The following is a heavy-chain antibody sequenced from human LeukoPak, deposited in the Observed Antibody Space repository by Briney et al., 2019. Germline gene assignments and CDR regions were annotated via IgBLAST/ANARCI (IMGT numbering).Heavy chain of an antibody. CDR3: AGSVYSQPDQ. Sequence: GGSLRLSCAASTLSVSYNYMNWVRQAPGKGLEWDALLFAPGKTYYADSVKGRFTISGDPSKSTLHLQMNSLRFEDTALYFCAGSVYSQPDQWGQGTQVAVSS. CDR1: TLSVSYNY. CDR2: LFAPGKT. J-gene: IGHJ4*02. V-gene: IGHV3-53*01. D-gene: IGHD4-11*01.